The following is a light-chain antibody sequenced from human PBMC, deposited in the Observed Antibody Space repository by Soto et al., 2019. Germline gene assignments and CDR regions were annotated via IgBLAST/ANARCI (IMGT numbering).Light chain of an antibody. CDR1: SSNIGAGYN. J-gene: IGLJ2*01. Sequence: QSVLTQAPSVSGAPGQRVTISCTGGSSNIGAGYNVQWYQQLPGTAPKLLIYGNNNRPSGVPDRFSGSKSGTSASLAITGLQAEDEADYYCQSYDSSLSSSVFGGGTKLTVL. CDR2: GNN. V-gene: IGLV1-40*01. CDR3: QSYDSSLSSSV.